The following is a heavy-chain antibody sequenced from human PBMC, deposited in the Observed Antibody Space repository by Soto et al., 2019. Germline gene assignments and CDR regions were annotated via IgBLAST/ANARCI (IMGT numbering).Heavy chain of an antibody. D-gene: IGHD6-6*01. CDR3: ARDGIAAHYGMDV. CDR1: GYTFTSYY. Sequence: ASVKVSCKASGYTFTSYYMHWVRQAPGQGLEWMGIINPSGGSTSYAQKFQGRVTMTRDTSTSTVYMELSSLRSDDTAVYYCARDGIAAHYGMDVWGQGTTVTVSS. J-gene: IGHJ6*02. V-gene: IGHV1-46*01. CDR2: INPSGGST.